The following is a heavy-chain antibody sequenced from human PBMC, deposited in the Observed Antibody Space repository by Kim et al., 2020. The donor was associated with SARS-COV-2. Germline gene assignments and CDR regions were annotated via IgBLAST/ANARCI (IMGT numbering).Heavy chain of an antibody. CDR3: ARGVDTAMARGLYGMDV. Sequence: SVKGRFTISRDNAKDSLYLKMNSLRAEDTAVYYCARGVDTAMARGLYGMDVWGQGTTVTVSS. D-gene: IGHD5-18*01. J-gene: IGHJ6*02. V-gene: IGHV3-7*04.